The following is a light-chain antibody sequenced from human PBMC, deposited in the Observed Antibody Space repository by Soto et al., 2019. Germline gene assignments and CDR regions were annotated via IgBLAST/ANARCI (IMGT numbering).Light chain of an antibody. V-gene: IGKV1-9*01. CDR2: AAS. CDR1: QGISSS. CDR3: QQLTSNPLT. J-gene: IGKJ4*01. Sequence: DIQLTQSLSFLSASVGDRVTITCSASQGISSSLAWYQQKPGKAPNLLIYAASTLQGGVPSRFSGSGSGTDFTLTISSLQPEDFATYYCQQLTSNPLTFGGGTKVEIK.